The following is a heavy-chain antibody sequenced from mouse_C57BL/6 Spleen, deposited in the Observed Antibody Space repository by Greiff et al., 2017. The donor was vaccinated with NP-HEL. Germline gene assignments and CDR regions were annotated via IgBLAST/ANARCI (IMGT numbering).Heavy chain of an antibody. CDR1: GFTFSDYG. J-gene: IGHJ3*01. CDR2: ISSGSSTI. D-gene: IGHD1-1*01. CDR3: AMSNYYGSSPDY. Sequence: EVQLVESGGGLVKPGGSLKLSCAASGFTFSDYGMHWVRQAPEKGLEWVAYISSGSSTIYYADTVKGRYTISRDNAKNTLFLQMTSLRSEDTAMYYCAMSNYYGSSPDYWGQGTLVTVSA. V-gene: IGHV5-17*01.